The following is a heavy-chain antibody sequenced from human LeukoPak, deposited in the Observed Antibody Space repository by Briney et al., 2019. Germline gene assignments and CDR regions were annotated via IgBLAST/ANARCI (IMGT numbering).Heavy chain of an antibody. CDR2: ISGSGDST. CDR3: ARGVIAAAGFFDF. Sequence: GGSLRLSCAASGFTFSSYTMSWVRQAPGKGLGWVSAISGSGDSTYYADSVKGRFTISRDNSKNTLFLQMNSLRAEDTAVYYCARGVIAAAGFFDFRGQGALVTVSS. CDR1: GFTFSSYT. D-gene: IGHD6-13*01. J-gene: IGHJ4*02. V-gene: IGHV3-23*01.